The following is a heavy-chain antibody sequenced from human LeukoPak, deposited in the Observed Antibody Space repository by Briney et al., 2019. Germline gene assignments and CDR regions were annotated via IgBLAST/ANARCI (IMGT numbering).Heavy chain of an antibody. CDR1: GFSISNYW. Sequence: EPGGSLRLSCAGSGFSISNYWMSWVRQAPGKGLEWVANIKQAESERFYVDSVKDRFIISRENAENSVYLQMNSLRDEDTGVYYCARERFNYGWGMDVWGQGTTVIVSS. CDR2: IKQAESER. CDR3: ARERFNYGWGMDV. V-gene: IGHV3-7*01. J-gene: IGHJ6*02. D-gene: IGHD3-16*01.